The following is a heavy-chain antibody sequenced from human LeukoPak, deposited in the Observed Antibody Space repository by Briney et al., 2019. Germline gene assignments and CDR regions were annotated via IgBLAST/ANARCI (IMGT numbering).Heavy chain of an antibody. D-gene: IGHD2-21*01. CDR2: IDPNSGGT. J-gene: IGHJ5*02. Sequence: ASVKVSCKASGYTFTGYYMHWVRQAPGQGLEWMGGIDPNSGGTNFAQKFQGRVTRTRDTSISTAYMELSRLRSDDTAVYYCAGEYYGRALDPWGQGTLVTVSS. CDR3: AGEYYGRALDP. V-gene: IGHV1-2*02. CDR1: GYTFTGYY.